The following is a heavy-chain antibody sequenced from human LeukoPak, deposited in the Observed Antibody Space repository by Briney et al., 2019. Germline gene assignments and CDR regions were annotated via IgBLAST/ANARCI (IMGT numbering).Heavy chain of an antibody. V-gene: IGHV3-23*01. CDR1: GFIFSNYA. D-gene: IGHD3-22*01. CDR3: ARDYYEASGYPPEPYDN. Sequence: GGSLRLSCGASGFIFSNYAMSWVRQAPGKGLEWVSAITSSGGSTYYADSVKGRFTISRDNSKNALYLQMNSLRTEDTAVYYCARDYYEASGYPPEPYDNWGQGTLVTVSS. J-gene: IGHJ4*02. CDR2: ITSSGGST.